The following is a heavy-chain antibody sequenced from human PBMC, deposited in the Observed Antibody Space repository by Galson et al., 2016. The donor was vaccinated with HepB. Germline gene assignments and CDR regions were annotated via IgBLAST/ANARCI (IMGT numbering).Heavy chain of an antibody. CDR3: ATAGTTFVGYYYYGMDV. CDR1: GSTLSDLS. J-gene: IGHJ6*02. CDR2: FDTEDGET. V-gene: IGHV1-24*01. D-gene: IGHD2/OR15-2a*01. Sequence: SVKVSCKVSGSTLSDLSMQWVRQAPGKRLEWMGGFDTEDGETIYAQKFQGRATMTGDTSTDTAYMELSSLRSEDTAVYYCATAGTTFVGYYYYGMDVWGQGTTVTVSS.